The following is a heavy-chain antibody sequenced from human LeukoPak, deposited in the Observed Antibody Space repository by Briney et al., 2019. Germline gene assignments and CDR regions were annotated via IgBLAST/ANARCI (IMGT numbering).Heavy chain of an antibody. D-gene: IGHD3-3*01. CDR2: IYYSGNT. CDR3: ARLWSEGNWENWFDP. Sequence: LETLSLTCTVSGGPISSYYWSWIRQPPGKRLEWIGYIYYSGNTNYNPSLKSRVTISVDTSKNQFSLKLSSVTAADTAVYYCARLWSEGNWENWFDPWGQGTLVTVSS. J-gene: IGHJ5*02. V-gene: IGHV4-59*01. CDR1: GGPISSYY.